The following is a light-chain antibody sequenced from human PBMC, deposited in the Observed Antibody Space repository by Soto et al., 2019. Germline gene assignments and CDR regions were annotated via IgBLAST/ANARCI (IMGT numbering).Light chain of an antibody. Sequence: EIVLTQSPATLSLSPGERATLSCRASQSVSSYLAWYQQKPGQAPRLLIYDASTRATGIPARFSGSGSGTDFTLTSSSLEPEDVAVYYCQQRSNSWTFGQGTKVEIK. CDR1: QSVSSY. V-gene: IGKV3-11*01. CDR2: DAS. J-gene: IGKJ1*01. CDR3: QQRSNSWT.